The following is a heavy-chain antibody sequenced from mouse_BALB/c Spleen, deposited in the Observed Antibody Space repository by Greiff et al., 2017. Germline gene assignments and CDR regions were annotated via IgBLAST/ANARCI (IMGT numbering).Heavy chain of an antibody. J-gene: IGHJ4*01. CDR2: INPYNGAT. V-gene: IGHV1-31*01. CDR1: GYSFTGYY. CDR3: ARGIYYGNYYAMDY. Sequence: VQLKESGPELVKPGASVKISCKASGYSFTGYYMHWVKQSHVKSLEWIGRINPYNGATSYNQNFKDKASLTVDKSSSTAYMELHSLTSEDSAVYYCARGIYYGNYYAMDYWGQGTSVTVSS. D-gene: IGHD2-1*01.